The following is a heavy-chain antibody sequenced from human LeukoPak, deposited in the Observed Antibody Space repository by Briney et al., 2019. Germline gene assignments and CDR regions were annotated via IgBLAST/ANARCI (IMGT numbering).Heavy chain of an antibody. CDR3: ARGPVGATRLLN. D-gene: IGHD1-26*01. J-gene: IGHJ4*02. CDR2: IYTSGST. CDR1: GGSISSGSYY. V-gene: IGHV4-61*02. Sequence: PSETLSLTCTVSGGSISSGSYYWSWIRQPAGKGLEWIGRIYTSGSTNYNPFLKSRVTISVDTSKNQFSLKLSSVTAADTAVYYCARGPVGATRLLNWGQGTLVTVSS.